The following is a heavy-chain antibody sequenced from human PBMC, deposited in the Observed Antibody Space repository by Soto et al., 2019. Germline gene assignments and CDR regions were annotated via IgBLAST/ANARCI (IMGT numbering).Heavy chain of an antibody. CDR1: GFTFSSYA. J-gene: IGHJ4*01. V-gene: IGHV3-30*04. D-gene: IGHD1-26*01. CDR3: AKGSYTGMYSDFDY. Sequence: GGSLRLSCAASGFTFSSYAMHWVRQAPGKGLEWAALISYDGSNKSYRDSVKGRFTISRDNSRNTLYLQMNSLRAEDTAVYYCAKGSYTGMYSDFDYWGQGTLVTVSS. CDR2: ISYDGSNK.